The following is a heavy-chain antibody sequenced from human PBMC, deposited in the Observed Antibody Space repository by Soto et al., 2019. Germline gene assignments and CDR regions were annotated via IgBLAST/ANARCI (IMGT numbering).Heavy chain of an antibody. D-gene: IGHD2-21*02. CDR2: IHHRGTT. CDR3: ARGGDWKFDF. J-gene: IGHJ4*02. V-gene: IGHV4-4*02. CDR1: VDSIRSDKW. Sequence: PSETLSLTCDVSVDSIRSDKWWSWVRQSPGGGLEWIGEIHHRGTTNCNPSLKSRVTISVEKSKNQLSLEMTSLTAADTAIYYCARGGDWKFDFWGQGSLVTVS.